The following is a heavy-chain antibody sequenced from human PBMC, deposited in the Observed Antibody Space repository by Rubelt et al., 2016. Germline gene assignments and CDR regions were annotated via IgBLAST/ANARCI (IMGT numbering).Heavy chain of an antibody. V-gene: IGHV5-51*01. CDR3: ARQACSGGTCYLDS. CDR1: GYNFVTHW. J-gene: IGHJ4*02. CDR2: IYPGDSDT. D-gene: IGHD2-15*01. Sequence: EVQLVQSGAEVKKPGESLRISCKGSGYNFVTHWIGWVRQMPGKGLECMWIIYPGDSDTRYSPSFQGHVTFSADRSSGTAYLHWSSLKVSDTATYYCARQACSGGTCYLDSWGQGALVIVSS.